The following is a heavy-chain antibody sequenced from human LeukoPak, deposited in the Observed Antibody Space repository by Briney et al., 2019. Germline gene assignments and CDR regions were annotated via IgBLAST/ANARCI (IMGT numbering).Heavy chain of an antibody. CDR2: IYSGGST. J-gene: IGHJ4*02. Sequence: GGSLRLSCAASGFTVSSNYMSWVRQAPGKGLEWVSVIYSGGSTYYADSVKGRFTISRDNSKNTLYLQMNSLRAEDTAVYYCARDRRGRGSYYTPRFDYWGQGTLVTVSS. CDR3: ARDRRGRGSYYTPRFDY. CDR1: GFTVSSNY. D-gene: IGHD1-26*01. V-gene: IGHV3-66*01.